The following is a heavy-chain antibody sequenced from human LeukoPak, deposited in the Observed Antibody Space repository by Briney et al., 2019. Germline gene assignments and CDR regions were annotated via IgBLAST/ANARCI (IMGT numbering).Heavy chain of an antibody. CDR1: GFTFDDYG. V-gene: IGHV3-20*04. CDR3: ARAKYYYDSSGYCD. J-gene: IGHJ4*02. Sequence: GGSLRLSXAASGFTFDDYGMSWVRQAPGKGLEWVSGINWKGGSTGYADSVKGRFIISRDKAQNSLYLQMNSLRAEDTALYYCARAKYYYDSSGYCDWGQGTLVTVSS. D-gene: IGHD3-22*01. CDR2: INWKGGST.